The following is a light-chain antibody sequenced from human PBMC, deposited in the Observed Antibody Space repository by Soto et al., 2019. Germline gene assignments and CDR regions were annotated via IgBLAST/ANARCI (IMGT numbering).Light chain of an antibody. V-gene: IGKV3-20*01. CDR3: QQDGSSSWT. J-gene: IGKJ1*01. CDR2: GTS. Sequence: EVVLTQSPGTLSLSPGERATLSCRASQSVSSSYLAWYQQKPGQAPRLLIYGTSSRAPGIPDRFSGGGSGTYFTLTISRLEHEYVAVYYCQQDGSSSWTFGQGTKVEIK. CDR1: QSVSSSY.